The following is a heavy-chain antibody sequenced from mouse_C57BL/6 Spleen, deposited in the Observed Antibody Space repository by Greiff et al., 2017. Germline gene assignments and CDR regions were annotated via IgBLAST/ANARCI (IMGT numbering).Heavy chain of an antibody. CDR1: GFTFSDYG. CDR3: ATNWDYFDY. CDR2: ISSGSSTI. Sequence: EVKVVESGGGLVKPGGSLKLSCAASGFTFSDYGMHWVRQAPEKGLEWVAYISSGSSTIYYADTVKGRFTISRDNAKNTLFLQMTSLRSEDTAMYYCATNWDYFDYWGQGTTLTVSS. J-gene: IGHJ2*01. V-gene: IGHV5-17*01. D-gene: IGHD4-1*01.